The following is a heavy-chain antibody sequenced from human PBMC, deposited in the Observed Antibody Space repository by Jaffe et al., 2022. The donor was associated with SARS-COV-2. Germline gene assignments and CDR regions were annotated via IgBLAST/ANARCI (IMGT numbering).Heavy chain of an antibody. Sequence: EVQLVESGGGLVKPGGSLRLSCAASGFAFTNVWLSWVRQAPGKGLEWVGRIKGSTDFGATDYAAPVKGRFTISRDDSKNTMYLQMNSLKTEDTGVYYCNTDSGSSSWNHWGQGTLVTVSS. CDR3: NTDSGSSSWNH. J-gene: IGHJ5*02. V-gene: IGHV3-15*01. CDR1: GFAFTNVW. CDR2: IKGSTDFGAT. D-gene: IGHD6-6*01.